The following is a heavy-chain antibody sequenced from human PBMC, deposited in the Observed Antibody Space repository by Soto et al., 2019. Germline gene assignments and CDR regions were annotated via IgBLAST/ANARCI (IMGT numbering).Heavy chain of an antibody. Sequence: QLQLQESGSGLVKPSQTLSLTCAVSGGSISSGGYSWSWIRQPPGKGLEWIGYIYHSGSTYYNPSFKSRVTISVDRSKNQFSLKLSSVTAADTAVYYCARAKDYYGSGSYRGVNWFDPWGQGTLVTVSS. V-gene: IGHV4-30-2*01. CDR2: IYHSGST. CDR1: GGSISSGGYS. CDR3: ARAKDYYGSGSYRGVNWFDP. J-gene: IGHJ5*02. D-gene: IGHD3-10*01.